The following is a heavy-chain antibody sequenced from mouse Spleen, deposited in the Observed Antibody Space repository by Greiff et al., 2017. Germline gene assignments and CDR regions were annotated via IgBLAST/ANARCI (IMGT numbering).Heavy chain of an antibody. D-gene: IGHD2-2*01. CDR2: INPNNGGT. CDR1: GYTFTDYN. V-gene: IGHV1-22*01. CDR3: ARSYGYDKAWFAY. J-gene: IGHJ3*01. Sequence: SGPELVKPGASVKMSCKASGYTFTDYNMHWVKQSHGKSLEWIGYINPNNGGTSYNQKFKGKATLTVNKSSSTAYMELRSLTSEDSAVYYCARSYGYDKAWFAYWGQGTLVTVSA.